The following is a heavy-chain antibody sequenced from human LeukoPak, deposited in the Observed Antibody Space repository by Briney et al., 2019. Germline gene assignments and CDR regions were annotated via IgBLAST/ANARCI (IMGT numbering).Heavy chain of an antibody. CDR3: ARGVAGAGTRRGFDH. D-gene: IGHD6-13*01. CDR1: GYTFTGYY. Sequence: ASVKVSCKASGYTFTGYYMHWVRQAPAQGLECMGWINPNSGGTNYAQKFQGRVTMTRDTSISTAYMEVSRLRSDETAVYYCARGVAGAGTRRGFDHWGQGTLVTVSS. CDR2: INPNSGGT. J-gene: IGHJ4*02. V-gene: IGHV1-2*02.